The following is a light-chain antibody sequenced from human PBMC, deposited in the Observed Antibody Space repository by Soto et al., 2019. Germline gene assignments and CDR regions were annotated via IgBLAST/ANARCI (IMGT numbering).Light chain of an antibody. J-gene: IGKJ1*01. V-gene: IGKV1-5*03. CDR1: QTISTS. Sequence: DIQMTQSPSILSASVGDRVTITCRASQTISTSLAWYQQKPGKAPNLLIYRASILESGVLSRFSGSGSGTEFTLTISSLQPDDFSTYYCQQFESYPVTFGQGTKVEIK. CDR2: RAS. CDR3: QQFESYPVT.